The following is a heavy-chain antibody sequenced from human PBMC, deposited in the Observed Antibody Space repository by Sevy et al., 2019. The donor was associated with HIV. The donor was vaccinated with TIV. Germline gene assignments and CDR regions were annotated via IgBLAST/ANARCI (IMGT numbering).Heavy chain of an antibody. CDR1: GFTFSSYW. J-gene: IGHJ4*02. CDR3: AREGWGYSNSPRYFDY. Sequence: GGSLTLSCAASGFTFSSYWMSWVRQAPGKGLEWVANIKQDGSEKYYVDSVKGRFTISRDNAKNSLYLQMNSLRAEDTAVYYCAREGWGYSNSPRYFDYWGQGTLVTVSS. D-gene: IGHD4-4*01. V-gene: IGHV3-7*01. CDR2: IKQDGSEK.